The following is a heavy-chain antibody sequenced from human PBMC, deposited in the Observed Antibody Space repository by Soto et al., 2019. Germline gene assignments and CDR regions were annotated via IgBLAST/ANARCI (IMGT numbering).Heavy chain of an antibody. Sequence: GGSLRLSCAASGFTFSSYAMSWVRQAPGKGLESVSTVSGSGETTYYTDSVKGRCTISGDNSKSTLYLQMTSLRGEDTAVYYCGKATNFGVGPDYYYYYGMDVWGQGTTVTVSS. V-gene: IGHV3-23*01. D-gene: IGHD3-3*01. J-gene: IGHJ6*02. CDR1: GFTFSSYA. CDR3: GKATNFGVGPDYYYYYGMDV. CDR2: VSGSGETT.